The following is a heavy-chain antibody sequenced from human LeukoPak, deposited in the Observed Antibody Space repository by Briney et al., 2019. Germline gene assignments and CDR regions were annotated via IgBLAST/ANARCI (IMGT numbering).Heavy chain of an antibody. V-gene: IGHV1-2*02. CDR2: SDPNSVGT. J-gene: IGHJ4*02. Sequence: ASGKLCCTASGGSFSNFGISWVRQAPGQGLEWMGWSDPNSVGTKYAQKFHRRVTMTRDTSISTANMELSRLRSGLTAVYYCARGGRTTVTTSDYWGQGTLVTVSS. CDR3: ARGGRTTVTTSDY. D-gene: IGHD4-17*01. CDR1: GGSFSNFG.